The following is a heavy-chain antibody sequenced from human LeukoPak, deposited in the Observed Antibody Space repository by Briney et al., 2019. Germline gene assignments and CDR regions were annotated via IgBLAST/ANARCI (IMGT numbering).Heavy chain of an antibody. J-gene: IGHJ4*02. CDR1: GFTFSDYY. Sequence: GGSLRLSCAASGFTFSDYYMSWIRQAPGKGLEWVSYISKSSSTIYYADSVKGRFTISRDNAKNSLYLQMNSLRAEDTAMYYCARDDGVYDSFDYWGQGTLVTVSS. D-gene: IGHD5/OR15-5a*01. CDR2: ISKSSSTI. V-gene: IGHV3-11*04. CDR3: ARDDGVYDSFDY.